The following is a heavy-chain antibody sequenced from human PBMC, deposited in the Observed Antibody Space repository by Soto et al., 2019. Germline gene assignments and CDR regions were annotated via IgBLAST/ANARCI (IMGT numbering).Heavy chain of an antibody. CDR1: GFTFSNAW. V-gene: IGHV3-15*07. CDR3: TTGGDIVVVVAASDYYYYGMDV. D-gene: IGHD2-15*01. Sequence: EVQLVESGGGLVKPGGSLRLSCAASGFTFSNAWMNWVRQAPGKGLEWVGRIKSKTDGGTTDYAAPVKGRLTISRDDSKNTLYLQMNSLKTEDTAVYYCTTGGDIVVVVAASDYYYYGMDVWGQGTTVTVSS. CDR2: IKSKTDGGTT. J-gene: IGHJ6*02.